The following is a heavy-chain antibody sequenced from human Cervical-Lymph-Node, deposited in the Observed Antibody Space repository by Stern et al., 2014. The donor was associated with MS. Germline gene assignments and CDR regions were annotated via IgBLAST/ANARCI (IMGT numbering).Heavy chain of an antibody. J-gene: IGHJ4*02. D-gene: IGHD1-7*01. V-gene: IGHV1-24*01. CDR3: VVIAGTY. CDR1: GHTLTEVS. CDR2: FNPEDGET. Sequence: QVQLVQSGAEVKNPGASVKVSCRVSGHTLTEVSVHWVRQVPGEGLEWMGGFNPEDGETVYTQKFQGRVIMTEDTSTETAYMELSSLRSDDTAVYYCVVIAGTYWGQGTLVTVSS.